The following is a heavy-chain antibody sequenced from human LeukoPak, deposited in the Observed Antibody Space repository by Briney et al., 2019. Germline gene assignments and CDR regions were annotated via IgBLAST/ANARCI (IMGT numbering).Heavy chain of an antibody. Sequence: ASVKVSCKASGYTFTSYGISWVRQAPGQGLEWMGWISAYNGNTNYAQKLQGRATMTTDTSTSTAYMELRSLRSDDTAVYYCARSRRFYDILTGYLDYWGQGTLVTVSS. J-gene: IGHJ4*02. CDR3: ARSRRFYDILTGYLDY. CDR1: GYTFTSYG. CDR2: ISAYNGNT. V-gene: IGHV1-18*04. D-gene: IGHD3-9*01.